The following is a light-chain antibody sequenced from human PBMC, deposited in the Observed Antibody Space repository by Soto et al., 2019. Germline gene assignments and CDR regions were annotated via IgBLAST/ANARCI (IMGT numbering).Light chain of an antibody. CDR3: QQYNNWPPT. CDR1: QSVSSSY. CDR2: GAS. Sequence: EIVLTQSPVTLSLSPGERATLSCRASQSVSSSYLAWYQQKPGQAPRLLIYGASTRATGVPARFSGSGSGTESTLTISSLQSEDFAVYYCQQYNNWPPTFGQGTKVDIK. J-gene: IGKJ1*01. V-gene: IGKV3-15*01.